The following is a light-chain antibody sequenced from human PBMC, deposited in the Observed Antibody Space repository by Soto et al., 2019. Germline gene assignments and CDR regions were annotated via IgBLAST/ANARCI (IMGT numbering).Light chain of an antibody. V-gene: IGKV1-39*01. CDR1: HSISSS. CDR2: GAA. CDR3: QQSFNLPRT. J-gene: IGKJ1*01. Sequence: DIEMTQSPSSLSASVGDTITITFRASHSISSSLKWLQHSPGQPPKLLLFGAANLHAGVPPRFSGSGSGTSFSLTIRSLQPEDFATYYCQQSFNLPRTFGPGTKVDIK.